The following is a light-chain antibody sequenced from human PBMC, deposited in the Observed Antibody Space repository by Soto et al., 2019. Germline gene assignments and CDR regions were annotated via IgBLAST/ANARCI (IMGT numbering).Light chain of an antibody. CDR1: SNDIGGYYL. J-gene: IGLJ1*01. V-gene: IGLV2-23*01. CDR2: EDT. CDR3: CSYEGHSNYV. Sequence: ALTQPASVSGSPGQSITISCTGISNDIGGYYLVSWYQQHPGQAPKLIIYEDTKRPSGVSNRFSGSTSDSTPSLTISGLQAEDEADYYCCSYEGHSNYVFAGGTKVTVL.